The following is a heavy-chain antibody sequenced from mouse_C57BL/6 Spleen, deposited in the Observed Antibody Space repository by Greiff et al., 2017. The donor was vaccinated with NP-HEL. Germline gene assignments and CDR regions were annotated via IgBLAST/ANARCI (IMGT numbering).Heavy chain of an antibody. CDR1: GYAFSSSW. Sequence: VKLQESGPELVKPGASVKISCKASGYAFSSSWMNWVKQRPGKGLEWIGRIYPGDGDTNYNGKFKGKATLTADKSSSTAYMQLSSLTSEDSAVYFCARERDYDRVFDYWGQGTTLTVSS. D-gene: IGHD2-4*01. J-gene: IGHJ2*01. CDR3: ARERDYDRVFDY. V-gene: IGHV1-82*01. CDR2: IYPGDGDT.